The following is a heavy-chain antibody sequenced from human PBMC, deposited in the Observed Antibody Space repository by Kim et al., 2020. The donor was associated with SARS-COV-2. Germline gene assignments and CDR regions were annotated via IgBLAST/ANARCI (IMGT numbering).Heavy chain of an antibody. Sequence: GGSLRLSCAATGFTFSNAWMSWVRQAPGKGLEWVGRIKSKTDGGTTDYAAPVKGRFTISRDDSKNTLYLQMNSLKTEDTAVYYCTKVGWDIVATDDAFDIWGQGTMVTVSS. D-gene: IGHD5-12*01. CDR1: GFTFSNAW. CDR2: IKSKTDGGTT. J-gene: IGHJ3*02. CDR3: TKVGWDIVATDDAFDI. V-gene: IGHV3-15*01.